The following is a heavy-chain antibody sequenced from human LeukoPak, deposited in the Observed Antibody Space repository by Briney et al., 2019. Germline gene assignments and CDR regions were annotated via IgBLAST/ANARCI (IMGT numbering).Heavy chain of an antibody. CDR2: IYSGGST. Sequence: GGSLRLSCAASGLTVSSKDVSWVRQAPGKGLEWVSVIYSGGSTYYADSVKGRFTISRDNAKNSLYLQMNSLRAEDTAVYYCARDRATQYWGQGTLVTVSS. V-gene: IGHV3-53*01. J-gene: IGHJ4*02. CDR1: GLTVSSKD. CDR3: ARDRATQY. D-gene: IGHD5-12*01.